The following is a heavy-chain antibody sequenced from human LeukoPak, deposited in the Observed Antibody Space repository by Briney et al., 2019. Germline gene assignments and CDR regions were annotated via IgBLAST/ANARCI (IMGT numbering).Heavy chain of an antibody. J-gene: IGHJ6*04. CDR1: GGSISSSNW. Sequence: SGTLSLTCAVSGGSISSSNWWSWVRQPPGKGLEWIGEIYHSGSTNYNPSLKSRVTISVDKSKNQFSLKLSSVTAADTAVYYCVRNTPQDTYCSSTSCYYYYYYGMDVWGKGTTVTVSS. V-gene: IGHV4-4*02. D-gene: IGHD2-2*01. CDR2: IYHSGST. CDR3: VRNTPQDTYCSSTSCYYYYYYGMDV.